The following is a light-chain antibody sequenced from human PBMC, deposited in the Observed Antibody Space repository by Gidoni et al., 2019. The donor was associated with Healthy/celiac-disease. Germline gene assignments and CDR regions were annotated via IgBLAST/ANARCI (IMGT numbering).Light chain of an antibody. CDR1: QSISSY. J-gene: IGKJ3*01. CDR3: QQSYSTLIT. CDR2: AAS. V-gene: IGKV1-39*01. Sequence: DLQLTPSPSSLSASVGDRVTITCRASQSISSYLNWYQQKPGKAPKLLIHAASSLQSGVPSRFSGSGSGTDFTLTISSLQPEDFATYYCQQSYSTLITFGPGTKVDIK.